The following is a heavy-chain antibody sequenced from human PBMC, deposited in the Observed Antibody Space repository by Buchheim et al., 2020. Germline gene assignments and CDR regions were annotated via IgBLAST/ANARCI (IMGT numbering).Heavy chain of an antibody. CDR1: GFRFSVYW. J-gene: IGHJ6*02. Sequence: DVQLVESGGGLVQPGGSLRLSCAASGFRFSVYWMTWVRQAPGKGLEWVANINKDGSEKNYVDSVKGRLSISRDNAENALYLQMNSLRAEDTAIYYCATYRLGFCSGDACHEMDVWGQGTT. CDR3: ATYRLGFCSGDACHEMDV. D-gene: IGHD2-15*01. V-gene: IGHV3-7*01. CDR2: INKDGSEK.